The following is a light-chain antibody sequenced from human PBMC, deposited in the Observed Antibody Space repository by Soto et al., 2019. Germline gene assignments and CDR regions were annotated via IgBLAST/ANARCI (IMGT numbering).Light chain of an antibody. CDR3: QSYDPTLRTSL. CDR2: EVN. J-gene: IGLJ2*01. CDR1: SSDVGGYNY. V-gene: IGLV2-8*01. Sequence: QSALTQPPSASGSPGQSVAISCTGTSSDVGGYNYVSWYQQHPGKAPKLMIYEVNKRPSGVPDRFSGSKSGNTASLTVSGLQVEDEADYYCQSYDPTLRTSLFGGGTKLTVL.